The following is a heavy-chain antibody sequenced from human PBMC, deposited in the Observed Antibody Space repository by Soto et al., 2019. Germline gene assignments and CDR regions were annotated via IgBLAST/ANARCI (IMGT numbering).Heavy chain of an antibody. CDR2: ISAGGDRT. CDR3: ARRV. CDR1: GFTFSNYP. V-gene: IGHV3-23*01. Sequence: EVQVSESGGGLVQPGGFLRLSCATSGFTFSNYPMNWVRQAPGKGLEWVSGISAGGDRTYYADSVKGRFTIFRDNSKNSVSLRMNSLRVEDTAVYYCARRVWGQGTLVTVSS. J-gene: IGHJ4*02.